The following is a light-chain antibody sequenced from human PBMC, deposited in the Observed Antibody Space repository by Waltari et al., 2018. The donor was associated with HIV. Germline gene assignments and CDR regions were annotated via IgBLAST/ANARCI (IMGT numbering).Light chain of an antibody. V-gene: IGLV3-21*02. J-gene: IGLJ2*01. Sequence: SYVLTQPPSVSVAPGQMASLACGGNNIGSKTVHWYQQKPGQAPALVIYDDRDRPSGIPERFSGSNSGHTATLSIGRVEAGDEADYYCQVWESSSDHVVIGGGTKLTV. CDR3: QVWESSSDHVV. CDR1: NIGSKT. CDR2: DDR.